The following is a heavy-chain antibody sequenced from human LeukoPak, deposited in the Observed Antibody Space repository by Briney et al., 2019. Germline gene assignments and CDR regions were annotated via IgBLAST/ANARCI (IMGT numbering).Heavy chain of an antibody. D-gene: IGHD2-2*01. Sequence: PSETLSLTCTVSGGSISSHYWSWIRQPAGKGLEWIGRIYSSGSTDYNPSLKSRVTMSVDTSKNQFSLKLSSVTAADTAVYYCARDLQEYQLRDWFDPWGQGTLVTVSS. CDR2: IYSSGST. V-gene: IGHV4-4*07. J-gene: IGHJ5*02. CDR1: GGSISSHY. CDR3: ARDLQEYQLRDWFDP.